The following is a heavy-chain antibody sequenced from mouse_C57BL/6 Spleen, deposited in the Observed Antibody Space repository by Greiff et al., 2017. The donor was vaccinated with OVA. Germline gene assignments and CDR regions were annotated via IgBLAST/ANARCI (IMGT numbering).Heavy chain of an antibody. CDR2: IYPGSGST. V-gene: IGHV1-55*01. CDR1: GYTFTSYW. J-gene: IGHJ4*01. CDR3: ARQLRRDYAMDY. Sequence: QVQLQQPGAELVKPGASVKMSCKASGYTFTSYWITWVKQRPGQGLEWIGDIYPGSGSTNYNEKFKSKATLTVNTSSGTAYMQLSSLTSEDSAVYYCARQLRRDYAMDYWGQGTSVTVSS. D-gene: IGHD3-2*02.